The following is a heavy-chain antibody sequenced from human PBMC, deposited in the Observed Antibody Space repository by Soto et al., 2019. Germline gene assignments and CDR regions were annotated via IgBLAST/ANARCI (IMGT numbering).Heavy chain of an antibody. D-gene: IGHD1-1*01. V-gene: IGHV1-18*01. CDR3: ARGRYGDY. CDR1: GYAFTTYG. J-gene: IGHJ4*02. Sequence: QVHLVQSGAEVKKPGASVKVSCKGSGYAFTTYGITWVRQAPGQGLEWMGWISAHNGNTNYAQKLQGRVTVTRDTSTSTAYMELRSRISDDTAVYYCARGRYGDYWGQGALVTVSS. CDR2: ISAHNGNT.